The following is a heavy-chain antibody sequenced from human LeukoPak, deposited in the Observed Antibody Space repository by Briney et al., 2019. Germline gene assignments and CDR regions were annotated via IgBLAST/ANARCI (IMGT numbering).Heavy chain of an antibody. CDR1: GFTFSSYG. J-gene: IGHJ4*02. CDR2: VSGGDPTT. CDR3: AKESLLLRGPLLIYYFDF. Sequence: GGTLRLSCAVSGFTFSSYGMSWVRQAPGRGLEWVSSVSGGDPTTYYADSVKGRFTISRDNSKNTLYLQMNSLRAEDTATYYCAKESLLLRGPLLIYYFDFWGQGTLVTVSS. V-gene: IGHV3-23*01. D-gene: IGHD3-10*01.